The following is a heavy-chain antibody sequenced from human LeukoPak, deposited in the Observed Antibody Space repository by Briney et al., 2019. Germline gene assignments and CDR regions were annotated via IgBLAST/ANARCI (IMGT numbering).Heavy chain of an antibody. V-gene: IGHV3-23*01. CDR1: GFTFRSNV. CDR2: ISGSGSDT. Sequence: PGGSLRLSCAASGFTFRSNVMSWVRQAPGRGLEWVSGISGSGSDTYYTDSVKGRFTISRDNSKNTLFLQMNNLRAEDTAIYYCATEGAYGHFDYWGQGTLVTVSS. J-gene: IGHJ4*02. D-gene: IGHD1-26*01. CDR3: ATEGAYGHFDY.